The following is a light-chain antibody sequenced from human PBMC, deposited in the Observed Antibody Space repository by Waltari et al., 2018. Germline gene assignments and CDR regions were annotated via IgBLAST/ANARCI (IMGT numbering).Light chain of an antibody. CDR2: RND. Sequence: QSVLTQPPSESGTPGQRVTISCSGSSSHIGSNVVNWYQQVPGTTPKLLIYRNDQRPSGVPDRFSGSKSGTSASLAISGLRSEDEADYYCAAWDDKLGGRWEFGGGTKLTVL. CDR3: AAWDDKLGGRWE. J-gene: IGLJ2*01. V-gene: IGLV1-47*01. CDR1: SSHIGSNV.